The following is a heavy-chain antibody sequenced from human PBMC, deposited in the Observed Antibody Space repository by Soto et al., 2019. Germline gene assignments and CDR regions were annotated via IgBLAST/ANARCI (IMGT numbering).Heavy chain of an antibody. D-gene: IGHD4-17*01. CDR1: GFTFTSYW. CDR3: AKHDYGGNLPYYYGMDV. Sequence: GGSLRLSCAASGFTFTSYWMSWVRQAPGKGLEWVANIKQDGSEKYYVDSVKGRFTISRDNAKNSLYLQMNSLRAEDTAVYYCAKHDYGGNLPYYYGMDVWGQGTTVTVSS. J-gene: IGHJ6*02. V-gene: IGHV3-7*03. CDR2: IKQDGSEK.